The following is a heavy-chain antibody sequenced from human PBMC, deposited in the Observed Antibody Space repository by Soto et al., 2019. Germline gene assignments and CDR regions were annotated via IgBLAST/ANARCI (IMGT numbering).Heavy chain of an antibody. CDR3: AKGRKPDHDDGLCAFDS. J-gene: IGHJ4*02. CDR1: GRTFRSYA. Sequence: GGSLRLSCVVSGRTFRSYAMSWVRQAPGKGLEWVSGISGGGAGTYYADSVKGRFTISRDPSTTTLFLDMYSLGAEDTAIYYCAKGRKPDHDDGLCAFDSWGQGVLVTVPQ. D-gene: IGHD3-3*01. V-gene: IGHV3-23*01. CDR2: ISGGGAGT.